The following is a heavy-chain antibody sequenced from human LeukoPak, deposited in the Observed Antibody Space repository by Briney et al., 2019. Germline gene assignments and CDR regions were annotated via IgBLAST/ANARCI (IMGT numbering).Heavy chain of an antibody. CDR2: ISAYNGNT. V-gene: IGHV1-18*01. D-gene: IGHD3-10*01. Sequence: ASVKVSCKASGYTLTSYGISWVRQAPGQGLEWMGWISAYNGNTNYAQKLQGRVTMTTDTSTSTAYMELRSLRSDDTAVYYCARVHRTGSGSYYMRGWFDPWGQGTLVTVSS. J-gene: IGHJ5*02. CDR1: GYTLTSYG. CDR3: ARVHRTGSGSYYMRGWFDP.